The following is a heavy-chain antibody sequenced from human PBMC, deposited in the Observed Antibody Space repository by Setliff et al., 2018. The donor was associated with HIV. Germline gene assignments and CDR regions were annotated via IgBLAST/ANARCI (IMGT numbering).Heavy chain of an antibody. Sequence: PGESLKISCKGSGYSFTNYWIGWVRQMPGKGLEWMGFIYPGDSDTRYSPSFQGQVTISADKSISTAYLQWSTLKASDTAMYYCARLGGICSGGSCTALAYTMDVWGQGTTVTVSS. D-gene: IGHD2-15*01. CDR3: ARLGGICSGGSCTALAYTMDV. CDR1: GYSFTNYW. CDR2: IYPGDSDT. V-gene: IGHV5-51*01. J-gene: IGHJ6*02.